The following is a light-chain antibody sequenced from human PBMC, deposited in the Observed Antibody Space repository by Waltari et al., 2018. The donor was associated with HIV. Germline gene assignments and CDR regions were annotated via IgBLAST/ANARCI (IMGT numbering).Light chain of an antibody. CDR1: QSIVKW. CDR2: DTS. V-gene: IGKV1-5*01. J-gene: IGKJ2*01. CDR3: QQYLTHSYT. Sequence: DIQMTQSPSTLSASVGDTVTITCRASQSIVKWLAWYRQRPGQAPDLLIYDTSTLESGVPSRFSGSGSGIEFTLTISSLQPDDFATYFCQQYLTHSYTFGQGTKLEIK.